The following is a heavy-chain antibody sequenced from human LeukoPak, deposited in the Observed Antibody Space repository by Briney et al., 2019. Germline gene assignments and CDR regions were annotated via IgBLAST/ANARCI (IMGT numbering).Heavy chain of an antibody. CDR3: ARAGYCSGGSCLGNAFDI. D-gene: IGHD2-15*01. V-gene: IGHV1-46*01. J-gene: IGHJ3*02. Sequence: GASVKVSCKASGYTFTSYCMHWVRQAPGQGLEWMGIINPSGGSTSYAQKFQGRVTMTRDTSTSTVYMELSSLRSEDTAVYYCARAGYCSGGSCLGNAFDIWGQGTMVTVSS. CDR1: GYTFTSYC. CDR2: INPSGGST.